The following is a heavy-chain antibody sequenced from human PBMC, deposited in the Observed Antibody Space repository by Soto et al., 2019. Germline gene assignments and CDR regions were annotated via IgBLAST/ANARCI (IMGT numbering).Heavy chain of an antibody. J-gene: IGHJ4*02. CDR3: AKDVATSGWSDY. CDR1: KFTFSNYA. CDR2: VSGSGDST. V-gene: IGHV3-23*01. Sequence: GALRLSCAASKFTFSNYAMSWVRQAPGKGLEWVSSVSGSGDSTYYAVSVKGRFTISRDNSKNTLYLQMNNLRDEDTALYYCAKDVATSGWSDYWGQGTLVTVSS. D-gene: IGHD6-19*01.